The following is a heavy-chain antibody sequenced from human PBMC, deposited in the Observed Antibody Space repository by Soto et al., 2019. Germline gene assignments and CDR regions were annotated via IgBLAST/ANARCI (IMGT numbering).Heavy chain of an antibody. CDR2: FFIGGNT. CDR1: GGSITGGSISSTTYY. CDR3: ARGYGTTFDY. D-gene: IGHD1-7*01. V-gene: IGHV4-39*07. J-gene: IGHJ4*02. Sequence: PSETLSLTCTVSGGSITGGSISSTTYYWGWMRQPPGKGLEWIASFFIGGNTYYNPPLKSRVTTSVDTSKNQFSLKLSSVTAAHKAVYYCARGYGTTFDYCGRRTLVPVSA.